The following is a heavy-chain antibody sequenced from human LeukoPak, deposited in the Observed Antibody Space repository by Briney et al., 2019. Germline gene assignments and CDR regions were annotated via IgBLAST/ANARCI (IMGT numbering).Heavy chain of an antibody. D-gene: IGHD3-22*01. Sequence: GASVKVSCKVSGITLNDLSIQWVRQAPGKGLEWMGGFDPEDGETIYAPKFQARVTMTQDTYEDTAYMELSSLRSEDTAVYYCARDPYDSSGYYSSFDYWGQGTLVTVSS. CDR3: ARDPYDSSGYYSSFDY. CDR1: GITLNDLS. CDR2: FDPEDGET. V-gene: IGHV1-24*01. J-gene: IGHJ4*02.